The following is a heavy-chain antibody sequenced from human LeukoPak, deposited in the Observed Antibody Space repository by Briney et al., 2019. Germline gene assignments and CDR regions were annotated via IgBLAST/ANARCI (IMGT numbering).Heavy chain of an antibody. CDR3: ARASVFMVRGVWFDI. V-gene: IGHV4-39*07. D-gene: IGHD3-10*01. Sequence: SETLSLTCTVSGGSISSSSYYWGWIRQPPGKGLEWIGSIYYSGSTYYNPSLKGRVTISVDTSKNQFSLKLSSVTAADTAVYYCARASVFMVRGVWFDIWGQGTMVTVSS. CDR1: GGSISSSSYY. CDR2: IYYSGST. J-gene: IGHJ3*02.